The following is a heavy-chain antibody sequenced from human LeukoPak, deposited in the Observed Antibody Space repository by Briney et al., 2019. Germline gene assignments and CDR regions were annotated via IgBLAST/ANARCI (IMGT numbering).Heavy chain of an antibody. CDR1: GFTFSNYG. CDR3: AKDLHPSWYEAFDI. D-gene: IGHD6-13*01. V-gene: IGHV3-30*02. J-gene: IGHJ3*02. Sequence: GGSLRLSCAASGFTFSNYGFHWVRQAPGKGLEWVSFIRHDNGDKYYADSVKGRFTISRDNSKNTLYLQMNSLRAEDTAVYYCAKDLHPSWYEAFDIWGQGTMVTVSS. CDR2: IRHDNGDK.